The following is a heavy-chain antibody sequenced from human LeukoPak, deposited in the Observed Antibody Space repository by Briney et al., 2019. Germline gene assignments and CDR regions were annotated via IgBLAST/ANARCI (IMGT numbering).Heavy chain of an antibody. V-gene: IGHV3-30*03. J-gene: IGHJ4*02. CDR1: GFSFGSYG. CDR2: ISHEGSIK. Sequence: GGSLRLSCAASGFSFGSYGMHWVRQAPGKGLDWVAVISHEGSIKYYADSVRGRFTISRDNSKNMFYLQMNSVRAEDTAVHFCARTREQWQVLDYWGQGTLVTVSS. D-gene: IGHD6-19*01. CDR3: ARTREQWQVLDY.